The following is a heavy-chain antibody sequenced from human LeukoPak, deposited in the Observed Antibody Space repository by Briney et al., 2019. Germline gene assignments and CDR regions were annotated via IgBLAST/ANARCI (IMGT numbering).Heavy chain of an antibody. Sequence: SVKVSCKASGGSFYNYAVSWVREAPGLGLEWMGRIIPMLAKTNRAQKFQDRVTITADKSTGTVYTELTDLRSDDTAVYFCARGLFGGFAAAPFDHWGQGTLITVSP. CDR2: IIPMLAKT. CDR3: ARGLFGGFAAAPFDH. J-gene: IGHJ4*02. D-gene: IGHD3-10*01. CDR1: GGSFYNYA. V-gene: IGHV1-69*04.